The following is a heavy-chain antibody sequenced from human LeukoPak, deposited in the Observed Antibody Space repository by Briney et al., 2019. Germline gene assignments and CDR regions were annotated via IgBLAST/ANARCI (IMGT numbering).Heavy chain of an antibody. CDR3: ARLSDYGGNSPPLGWFDP. CDR1: GGTFSSYA. V-gene: IGHV1-69*06. Sequence: ASVKVSCKASGGTFSSYAISWVRQAPGQGLEWMGGIIPIFGAANYAQKFQGRVTITADKSTSTAYMELSSLRSEDTAVYYCARLSDYGGNSPPLGWFDPWGQGTLVTVSS. D-gene: IGHD4-23*01. J-gene: IGHJ5*02. CDR2: IIPIFGAA.